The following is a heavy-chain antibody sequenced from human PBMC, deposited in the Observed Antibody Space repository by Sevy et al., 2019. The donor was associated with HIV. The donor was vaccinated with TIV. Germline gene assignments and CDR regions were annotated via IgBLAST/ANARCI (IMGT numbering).Heavy chain of an antibody. CDR2: VSTLHGKV. D-gene: IGHD3-9*01. Sequence: ASVKVSCKASGYTLMNDGISWVRHVPGQGLEWVGWVSTLHGKVDLGLNFQGRVGMTVDTSASSVYLDMWSLRSDDTGIYYCARLPLQYFDSDGTPYNYYHMEVWGNGTSVTVSS. J-gene: IGHJ6*03. CDR1: GYTLMNDG. CDR3: ARLPLQYFDSDGTPYNYYHMEV. V-gene: IGHV1-18*01.